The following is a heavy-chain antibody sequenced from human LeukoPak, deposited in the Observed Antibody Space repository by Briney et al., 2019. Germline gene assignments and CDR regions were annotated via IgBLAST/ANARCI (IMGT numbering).Heavy chain of an antibody. J-gene: IGHJ4*02. CDR1: GFSFSSYW. D-gene: IGHD5-18*01. V-gene: IGHV3-7*01. Sequence: PGGSLRLSCAASGFSFSSYWMTWVRQAPGKGLKWVANIKGDGSAQFYVDSVKGRFAISRVNARNSLYLHMNSLRDEDTAVYYCATSVDTAAGPYWGQGTLVTVSS. CDR2: IKGDGSAQ. CDR3: ATSVDTAAGPY.